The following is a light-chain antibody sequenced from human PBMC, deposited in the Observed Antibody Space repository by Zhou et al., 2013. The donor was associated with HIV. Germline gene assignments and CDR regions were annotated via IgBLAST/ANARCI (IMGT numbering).Light chain of an antibody. CDR2: GAS. J-gene: IGKJ3*01. CDR1: QSVSSNQ. CDR3: QQYGSSFT. Sequence: EIVLTQSPGTLSLSPGERAALSCRASQSVSSNQLAWYQQKPGQAPRLLIYGASSRATGIPDRFSGSGSGTDFTLTISRLEPEDFAVYYCQQYGSSFTFGPGTKVDIK. V-gene: IGKV3-20*01.